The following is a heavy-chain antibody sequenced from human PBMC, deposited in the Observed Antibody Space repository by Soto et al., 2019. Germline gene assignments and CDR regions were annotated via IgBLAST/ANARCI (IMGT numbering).Heavy chain of an antibody. V-gene: IGHV3-64D*06. Sequence: GGSLRLSCSVSGFTFSSYAMHWVRQAPGKGLEYVGSISSEGASTFCPDSVKGRFIISRDNSKNTLYLQMSSLRGEDTAVYYCVKDRYVDYWGQGILVTVSS. CDR2: ISSEGAST. CDR3: VKDRYVDY. J-gene: IGHJ4*02. CDR1: GFTFSSYA.